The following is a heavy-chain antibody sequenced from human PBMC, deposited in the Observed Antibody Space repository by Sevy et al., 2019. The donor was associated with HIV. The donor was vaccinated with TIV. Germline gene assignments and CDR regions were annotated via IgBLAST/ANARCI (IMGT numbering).Heavy chain of an antibody. V-gene: IGHV3-21*01. CDR3: ARVSSSWTFIDY. Sequence: GGSLRLSCTASGFTFSSYDMNWVRQAPGKGLEWVSSISSSSSYTYYADSVKGRFTISRDNAKNSLYLQMNSLRAEDTAVYYCARVSSSWTFIDYWGQGTLVTVSS. CDR2: ISSSSSYT. J-gene: IGHJ4*02. D-gene: IGHD6-13*01. CDR1: GFTFSSYD.